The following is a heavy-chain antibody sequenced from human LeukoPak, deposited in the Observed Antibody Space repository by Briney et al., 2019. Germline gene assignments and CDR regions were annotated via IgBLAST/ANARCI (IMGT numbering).Heavy chain of an antibody. J-gene: IGHJ6*03. CDR2: ISAYNGNT. V-gene: IGHV1-18*01. Sequence: ASVKVSCKASGYTFTSYGISWVRQAPGQGLEWMGWISAYNGNTNYAQKLQGRVTMTTDTSTSTAYMELRSLRSEDTAVYYCASLGGGNSSYYYYYYMDVWGKGTTVTVSS. CDR1: GYTFTSYG. CDR3: ASLGGGNSSYYYYYYMDV. D-gene: IGHD4-23*01.